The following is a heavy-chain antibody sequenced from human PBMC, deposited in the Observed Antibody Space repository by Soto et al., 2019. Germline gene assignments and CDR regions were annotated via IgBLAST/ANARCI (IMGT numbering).Heavy chain of an antibody. Sequence: GASVKVSCKASGYTFTNYGINWVRQAPGQGLEWLGWVSAYNGERRYAQRVQARVIMTTDTSTTTAYMELRSLRSEDTAVYYCSAAYSGSYSYYYGMDVWGQGPTVTVSS. CDR2: VSAYNGER. D-gene: IGHD1-26*01. V-gene: IGHV1-18*01. CDR3: SAAYSGSYSYYYGMDV. CDR1: GYTFTNYG. J-gene: IGHJ6*02.